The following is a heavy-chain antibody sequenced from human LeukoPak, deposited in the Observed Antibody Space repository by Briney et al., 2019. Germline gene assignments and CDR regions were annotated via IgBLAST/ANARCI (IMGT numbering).Heavy chain of an antibody. V-gene: IGHV3-33*01. CDR2: IWYDGSNK. J-gene: IGHJ6*03. CDR3: ARDTGSYYMDV. D-gene: IGHD3-10*01. Sequence: GRSLRLSCAASGFTLSSYGMHWVRQAPGKGLEWVAVIWYDGSNKYYADSVKGRFTISRDNSKNTLYLQMNSLRAEDTAVYYCARDTGSYYMDVWGKGTTVTVSS. CDR1: GFTLSSYG.